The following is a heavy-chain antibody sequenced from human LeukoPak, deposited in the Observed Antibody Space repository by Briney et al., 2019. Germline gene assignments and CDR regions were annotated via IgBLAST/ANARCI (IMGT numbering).Heavy chain of an antibody. Sequence: SGPTLMHPTPTLTLTCTFSGFSLSTSGMCVSWIRQPPGKALEWLTHIDWDDDKYYSTSLKTRLTISKDTSKNQVVLTMTNMDPVDTATYYCARIVWGQQLVPPLYYYYGMDVWGQGTTVTVSS. V-gene: IGHV2-70*01. J-gene: IGHJ6*02. CDR2: IDWDDDK. CDR1: GFSLSTSGMC. CDR3: ARIVWGQQLVPPLYYYYGMDV. D-gene: IGHD6-13*01.